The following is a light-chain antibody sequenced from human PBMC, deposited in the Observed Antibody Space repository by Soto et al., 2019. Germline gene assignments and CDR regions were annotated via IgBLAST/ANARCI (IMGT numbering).Light chain of an antibody. CDR3: AAWDDSLSGPV. CDR2: RNN. CDR1: SSNIGSNY. J-gene: IGLJ2*01. V-gene: IGLV1-47*01. Sequence: QPVLTQPPSASGTPGQRVTISCSGSSSNIGSNYVYWYQQLPGTAPKLLIYRNNQRPSGVPDRFSGSKSGTSASLAISGLRSEDVADYYCAAWDDSLSGPVFGGGTKLTVL.